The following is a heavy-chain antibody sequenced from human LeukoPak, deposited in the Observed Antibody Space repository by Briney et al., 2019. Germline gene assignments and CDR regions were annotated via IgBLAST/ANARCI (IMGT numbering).Heavy chain of an antibody. CDR1: GFTFSSYS. CDR3: ARALDRVGATSYFDY. D-gene: IGHD1-26*01. V-gene: IGHV3-21*01. CDR2: ISSSSSYI. J-gene: IGHJ4*02. Sequence: GGSLRLSCAASGFTFSSYSMNWARQAPGKGLELVSSISSSSSYIYYADSVKGRFTISRDNDKNSLYLQMNSLRAEDTAVYYCARALDRVGATSYFDYWGQGTLVTVSS.